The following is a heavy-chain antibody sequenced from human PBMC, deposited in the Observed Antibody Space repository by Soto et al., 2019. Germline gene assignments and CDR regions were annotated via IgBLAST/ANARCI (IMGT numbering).Heavy chain of an antibody. CDR3: ARDPPYGDYDYYYYGMDA. CDR2: IWYDGSNK. CDR1: GFTFSSYG. V-gene: IGHV3-33*01. D-gene: IGHD4-17*01. Sequence: GGSLRLSCAASGFTFSSYGMHWVRQAPGKGLEWVAVIWYDGSNKYYADSVKGRFTISRDNSKNTLYLQMNSLRAEDTAVYYCARDPPYGDYDYYYYGMDAWGQGTTVTVSS. J-gene: IGHJ6*02.